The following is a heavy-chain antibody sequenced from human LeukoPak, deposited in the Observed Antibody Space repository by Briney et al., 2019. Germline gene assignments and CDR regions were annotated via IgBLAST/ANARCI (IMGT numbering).Heavy chain of an antibody. D-gene: IGHD3-22*01. CDR3: ARDRALNYYDSSGYPDY. CDR2: INSDGSST. J-gene: IGHJ4*02. V-gene: IGHV3-74*01. CDR1: GFTFSSYW. Sequence: PGGSLRLSCAASGFTFSSYWMHWVRHAPGKGLVWVSRINSDGSSTSYADSVKGRFTISRDNAKNTLYLQMNSLRAEDTAAYYCARDRALNYYDSSGYPDYWGQGTLVTVSS.